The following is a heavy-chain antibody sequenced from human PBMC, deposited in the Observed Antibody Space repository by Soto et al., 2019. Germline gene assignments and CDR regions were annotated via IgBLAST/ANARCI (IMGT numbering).Heavy chain of an antibody. CDR1: GFTFSDYY. V-gene: IGHV3-11*01. Sequence: GGPLRLSCAASGFTFSDYYMSWIRQAPGKGLEWVSYISSSGSTIYYADSVKGRFTISRDNAKNSLYLQMNSLRAEDTAVYYCASAQVVVPAAIPLPYYYGMDVWGQGTTVTVSS. J-gene: IGHJ6*02. D-gene: IGHD2-2*01. CDR3: ASAQVVVPAAIPLPYYYGMDV. CDR2: ISSSGSTI.